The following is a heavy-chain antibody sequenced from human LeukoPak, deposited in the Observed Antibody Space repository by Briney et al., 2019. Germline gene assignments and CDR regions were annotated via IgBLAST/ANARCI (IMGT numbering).Heavy chain of an antibody. CDR2: INHSGST. J-gene: IGHJ5*02. CDR3: ARCENAINWFDP. CDR1: GGSFSGYY. V-gene: IGHV4-34*01. D-gene: IGHD1-1*01. Sequence: PSETLSLTCAVCGGSFSGYYWSWIRQPPGKGLEWIGEINHSGSTNYNPSLKSRVTISVDTSKNQFSLKLSSVTAADTAVYYCARCENAINWFDPWGQGTLVTVSS.